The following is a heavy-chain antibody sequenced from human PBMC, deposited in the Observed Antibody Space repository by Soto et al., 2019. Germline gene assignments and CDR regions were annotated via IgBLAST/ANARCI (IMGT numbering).Heavy chain of an antibody. J-gene: IGHJ6*03. Sequence: GASAKVSCKASGYTYTSYDINWVRQATGQGIEWMGWMNPNSGNTGYAQKLQGSVTLTRNTSIGTAYMELSSLRSEDTAVYYCARGRGDYDILSGYYPIYYYYYYMDVWGKGTTVTVSS. CDR1: GYTYTSYD. CDR3: ARGRGDYDILSGYYPIYYYYYYMDV. D-gene: IGHD3-9*01. V-gene: IGHV1-8*01. CDR2: MNPNSGNT.